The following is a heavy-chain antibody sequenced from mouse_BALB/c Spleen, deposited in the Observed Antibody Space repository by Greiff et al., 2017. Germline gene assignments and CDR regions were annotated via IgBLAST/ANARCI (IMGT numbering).Heavy chain of an antibody. Sequence: QVQLQQSGPGLVQPSQSLSITCTVSGFSLTSYGVHWVRQSPGKGLEWLGVIWSGGSTDYNAAFISRLSISKDNSKSQVFFKMNSLQADDTAIYYCDKNYYGSSYWFAYWGQGTLVTVSA. D-gene: IGHD1-1*01. V-gene: IGHV2-4-1*01. CDR2: IWSGGST. CDR1: GFSLTSYG. CDR3: DKNYYGSSYWFAY. J-gene: IGHJ3*01.